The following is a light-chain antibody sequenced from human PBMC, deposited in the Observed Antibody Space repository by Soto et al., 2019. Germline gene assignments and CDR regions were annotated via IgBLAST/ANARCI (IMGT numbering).Light chain of an antibody. V-gene: IGKV3-20*01. J-gene: IGKJ5*01. CDR1: QSVGRDY. CDR2: AAS. Sequence: EIVLTQSPGTLSLSPGERATLSCRASQSVGRDYLAWYQQRPGQAPTLLIYAASNRAAGIPDRFSGSGSGTDFTLTISRLEPEDFAVYYCQQYLSSPEITFGQGTRLEIK. CDR3: QQYLSSPEIT.